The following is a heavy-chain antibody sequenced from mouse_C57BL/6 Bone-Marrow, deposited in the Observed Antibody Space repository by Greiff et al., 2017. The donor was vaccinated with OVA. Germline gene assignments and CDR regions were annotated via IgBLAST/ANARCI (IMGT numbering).Heavy chain of an antibody. V-gene: IGHV14-1*01. CDR3: TTPNYYGSSYDYFDY. Sequence: EVKLMESGAELVRPGASVKLSCTASGFNIKDYYMHWVKQRPEQGLEWIGRIDPEDGDTEYAPKFQGKATMTADTSSNTAYLQLSSLTSEDTAVYYCTTPNYYGSSYDYFDYWGQGTTLTVSS. D-gene: IGHD1-1*01. CDR2: IDPEDGDT. J-gene: IGHJ2*01. CDR1: GFNIKDYY.